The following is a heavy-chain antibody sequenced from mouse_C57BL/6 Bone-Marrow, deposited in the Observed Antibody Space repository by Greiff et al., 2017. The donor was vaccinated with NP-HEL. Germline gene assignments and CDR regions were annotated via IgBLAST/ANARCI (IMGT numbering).Heavy chain of an antibody. J-gene: IGHJ2*01. CDR1: GFTFTDYY. CDR2: IRNKANGYTT. CDR3: ARYGGYHYFDY. Sequence: DVHLVESGGGLVQPGGSLSLSCAASGFTFTDYYMSWVRQPPGKALEWLGFIRNKANGYTTEYSASVKGRFTISRDNSQSILYLQMNALRAEDSATYYCARYGGYHYFDYWGQGTTLTVSS. D-gene: IGHD2-2*01. V-gene: IGHV7-3*01.